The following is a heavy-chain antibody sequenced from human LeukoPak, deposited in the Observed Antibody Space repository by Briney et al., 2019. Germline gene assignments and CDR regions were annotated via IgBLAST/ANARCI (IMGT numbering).Heavy chain of an antibody. CDR3: ARDLVVVVAARYGMDV. V-gene: IGHV1-46*01. CDR1: GYTFTSYY. D-gene: IGHD2-15*01. Sequence: ASVKVSCKASGYTFTSYYIHWVRQAPGQGLEWMGIINPSGGSTSYAQKFQGRVTMTRDTSTSTVYMELSSLRSEDTAVYYCARDLVVVVAARYGMDVWGQGTTVTVSS. J-gene: IGHJ6*02. CDR2: INPSGGST.